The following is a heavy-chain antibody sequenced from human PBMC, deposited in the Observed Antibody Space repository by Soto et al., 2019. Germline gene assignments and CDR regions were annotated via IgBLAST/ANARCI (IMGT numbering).Heavy chain of an antibody. CDR2: ISWNSGSI. J-gene: IGHJ4*02. Sequence: GGSLRLSCAASGVTFDDYAMHWVRQAPGKGLEWVSGISWNSGSIGYADSVKGRFTISRDNAKNSLYLQMNSLRAEDTALYYCAKDIGHFWSAPVDYWGQGTLVPVSS. V-gene: IGHV3-9*01. CDR3: AKDIGHFWSAPVDY. CDR1: GVTFDDYA. D-gene: IGHD3-3*02.